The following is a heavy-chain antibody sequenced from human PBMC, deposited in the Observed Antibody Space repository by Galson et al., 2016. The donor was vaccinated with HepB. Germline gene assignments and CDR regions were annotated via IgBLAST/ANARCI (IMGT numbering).Heavy chain of an antibody. Sequence: SLRLSCAASGFSFSTYWMTWVRQAPGKGLEWVSAMSDSGGSTYYADSVKGRFTISRDNSKNTLYLQMNSLGAEDTAIYYCTVRYSSIWYFQHWGRGTLVTGSS. CDR2: MSDSGGST. D-gene: IGHD6-13*01. V-gene: IGHV3-23*01. J-gene: IGHJ1*01. CDR1: GFSFSTYW. CDR3: TVRYSSIWYFQH.